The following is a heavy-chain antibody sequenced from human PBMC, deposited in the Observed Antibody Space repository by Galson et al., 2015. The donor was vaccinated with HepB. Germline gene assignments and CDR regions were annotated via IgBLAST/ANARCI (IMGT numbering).Heavy chain of an antibody. J-gene: IGHJ6*03. Sequence: TLSLTCTVSGASINSGTYYWSWIRQPAGKGLEWIGHIYSSGSTNYNPSLKSRVSMSVDAVKNQFSLKVTSVSAADTAVYYCATAPYMGYYRFDYMDVWGKGTTVTVSS. CDR3: ATAPYMGYYRFDYMDV. V-gene: IGHV4-61*09. CDR2: IYSSGST. D-gene: IGHD1-26*01. CDR1: GASINSGTYY.